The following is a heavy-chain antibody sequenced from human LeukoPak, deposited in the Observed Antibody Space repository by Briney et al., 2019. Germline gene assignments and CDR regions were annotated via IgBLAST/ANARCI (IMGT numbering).Heavy chain of an antibody. CDR2: INPSGGST. CDR3: ARDQTYGDYGGIPDY. V-gene: IGHV1-46*01. CDR1: GYTFTSYY. Sequence: ASVKVSCKASGYTFTSYYMHWVRQAPGQGLEWMGIINPSGGSTSYAQKFQGRVTLTRDTSTSTVYMELSSLRSEDTAVHYCARDQTYGDYGGIPDYWGQGTLVTVSS. D-gene: IGHD4-17*01. J-gene: IGHJ4*02.